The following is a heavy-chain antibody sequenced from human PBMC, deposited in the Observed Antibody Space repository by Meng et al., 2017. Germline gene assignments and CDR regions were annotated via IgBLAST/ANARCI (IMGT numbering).Heavy chain of an antibody. Sequence: QVQVQQWGAGLLRPSATLSLTCAVYGGSFSGYYWNWIRQPPGKGLEWIGEINEFGSTNYNPSLKSRVTILVDTSKNQFSLKLRSVTAADTAVYYCARQRGPDFWGQGSLVTVSS. V-gene: IGHV4-34*01. D-gene: IGHD5-12*01. CDR1: GGSFSGYY. CDR3: ARQRGPDF. J-gene: IGHJ4*02. CDR2: INEFGST.